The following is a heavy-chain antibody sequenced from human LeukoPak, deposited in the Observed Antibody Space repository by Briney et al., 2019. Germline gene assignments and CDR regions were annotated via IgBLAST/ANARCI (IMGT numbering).Heavy chain of an antibody. Sequence: GGSLRLSCTASGFTFGDYAMSWFRPAPGKGLEWVGFIRSKAYGATTEYAASGKGRFTISRVDSTSIVYLQINCVRAEDTAVYYCAKDDRWLQFCCWGQGTLVTVSA. CDR2: IRSKAYGATT. D-gene: IGHD5-24*01. J-gene: IGHJ4*02. CDR1: GFTFGDYA. V-gene: IGHV3-49*03. CDR3: AKDDRWLQFCC.